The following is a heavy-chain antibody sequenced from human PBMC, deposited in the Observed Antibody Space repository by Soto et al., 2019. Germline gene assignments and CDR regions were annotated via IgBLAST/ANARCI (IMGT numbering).Heavy chain of an antibody. V-gene: IGHV1-69*12. CDR1: GGTFSNHA. D-gene: IGHD6-13*01. Sequence: QVQLVQSGAEVKKPGSSGKVSCKASGGTFSNHAINWVRQAPGQGLEWMGRIIPIFTTTDYAQRFQGRVTITADESTITAYMELSSLKHDDTAVYYCAREVAADGTFREDVFDIWGQGTMVTVSS. CDR2: IIPIFTTT. J-gene: IGHJ3*02. CDR3: AREVAADGTFREDVFDI.